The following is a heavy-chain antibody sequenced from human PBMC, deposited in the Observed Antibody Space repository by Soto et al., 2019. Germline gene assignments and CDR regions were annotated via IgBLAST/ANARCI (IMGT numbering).Heavy chain of an antibody. CDR2: VDVAGGT. D-gene: IGHD2-2*01. CDR3: TRGRSRTTSFDF. CDR1: GFTFSNYD. J-gene: IGHJ4*02. Sequence: EVQLVESGGGLVQPGGSLRLSCAASGFTFSNYDMHWVRQATGKGLEWVSGVDVAGGTHYPDSVKGRFSISRDNANTSLYLQMNSLTAGDTAVYYCTRGRSRTTSFDFWGQGTLVIVSS. V-gene: IGHV3-13*01.